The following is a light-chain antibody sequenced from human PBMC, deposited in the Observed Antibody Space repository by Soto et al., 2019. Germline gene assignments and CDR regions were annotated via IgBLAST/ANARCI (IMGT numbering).Light chain of an antibody. J-gene: IGKJ4*02. CDR3: QQYHSWPT. V-gene: IGKV3-15*01. CDR1: QSVFSS. Sequence: EIVMTQSPATLSVSPGERVTLSCRASQSVFSSLAWYQQKPGQAPRLLIYGAATRATSVPARFSGSGSGTEFTLTITNLQSEDFALYYCQQYHSWPTFGGGTKLEIK. CDR2: GAA.